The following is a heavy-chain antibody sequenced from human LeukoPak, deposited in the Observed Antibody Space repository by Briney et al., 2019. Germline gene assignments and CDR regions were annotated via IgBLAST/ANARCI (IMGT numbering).Heavy chain of an antibody. CDR3: ARALALDYYDSSGLVDY. CDR2: IYYSGST. V-gene: IGHV4-31*03. Sequence: SETLSLTCTVSSGSISSDYWSWIRQHPGKGLEWIGYIYYSGSTYYNPSLKSRVTISVDTSKNQFSLKLSSVTAADTAVYYCARALALDYYDSSGLVDYWGQGTLVTVSS. D-gene: IGHD3-22*01. J-gene: IGHJ4*02. CDR1: SGSISSDY.